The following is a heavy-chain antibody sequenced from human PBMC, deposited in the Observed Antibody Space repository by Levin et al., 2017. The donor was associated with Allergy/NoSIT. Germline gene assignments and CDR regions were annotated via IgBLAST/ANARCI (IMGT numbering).Heavy chain of an antibody. CDR1: GFTFSNYA. D-gene: IGHD2-15*01. CDR2: ISYDGSTK. Sequence: SCAASGFTFSNYAMHWVRQAPGKGLEWVAFISYDGSTKYYADSVKGRFTISRDNSKNTLYLQMNSLRPEDTAAYYCARDFAPYCSGGNCYFDYWGQGTLVTVSS. J-gene: IGHJ4*02. CDR3: ARDFAPYCSGGNCYFDY. V-gene: IGHV3-30*04.